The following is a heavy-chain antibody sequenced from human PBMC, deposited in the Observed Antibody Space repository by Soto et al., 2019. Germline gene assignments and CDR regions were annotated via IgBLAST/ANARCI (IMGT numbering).Heavy chain of an antibody. CDR2: ISGSGGST. J-gene: IGHJ3*02. CDR3: AKDLVVDTAMVNDAFDI. CDR1: GFTFSSYA. V-gene: IGHV3-23*01. Sequence: PGGSLRLSCAASGFTFSSYAMSWVRQAPGKGLEWVSAISGSGGSTYYADSVKSRFTISRDNSKNTLYLQMNSLRAEDTAVYYCAKDLVVDTAMVNDAFDIWGQGTMVNVSS. D-gene: IGHD5-18*01.